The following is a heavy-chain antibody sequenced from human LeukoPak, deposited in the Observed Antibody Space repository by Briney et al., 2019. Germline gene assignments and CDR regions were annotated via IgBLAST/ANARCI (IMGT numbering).Heavy chain of an antibody. CDR1: GGSISSSSYY. CDR3: ARHMAPGYSSGWY. J-gene: IGHJ4*02. Sequence: SQTLSLTCTVSGGSISSSSYYWGWIRQPPGKGLEWIGSIYYSGSTYYNPSLKSRVTISVDTSKNQFSLKLSSVTAADTAVYYCARHMAPGYSSGWYWGQGTLVTVSS. CDR2: IYYSGST. D-gene: IGHD6-19*01. V-gene: IGHV4-39*01.